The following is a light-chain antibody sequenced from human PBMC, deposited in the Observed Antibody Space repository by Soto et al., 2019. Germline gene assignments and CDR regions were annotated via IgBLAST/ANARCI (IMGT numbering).Light chain of an antibody. Sequence: DIQMTQSPSTLSASVGDRVTITCRASQSISSWLAWYQQKPGKAPKLLIYKASRLHSGVSSRFSGSESGTEFTLTISSLQPDDFATYYCQQYNTFLTFGGGTKVDI. CDR2: KAS. CDR1: QSISSW. V-gene: IGKV1-5*03. CDR3: QQYNTFLT. J-gene: IGKJ4*01.